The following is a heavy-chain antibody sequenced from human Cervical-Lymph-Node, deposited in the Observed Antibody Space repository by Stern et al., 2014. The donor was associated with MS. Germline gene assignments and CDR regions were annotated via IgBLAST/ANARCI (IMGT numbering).Heavy chain of an antibody. V-gene: IGHV4-59*01. CDR3: ARGATQAFDP. CDR2: IYYSGSS. CDR1: GGSLRSYY. Sequence: VQLVESGPGLVKPSETLSLTCTVSGGSLRSYYWSWIRQPPGKGLEWIGYIYYSGSSNYSPSLKSRVTISVDTSKNQFSLKLSSVTAADTAVYYCARGATQAFDPWGQGTLVTVSS. J-gene: IGHJ5*02.